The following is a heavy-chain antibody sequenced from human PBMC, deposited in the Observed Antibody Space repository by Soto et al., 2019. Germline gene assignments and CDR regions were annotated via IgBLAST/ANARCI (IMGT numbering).Heavy chain of an antibody. CDR3: AKSGLVGATSVDY. V-gene: IGHV3-30*18. CDR2: ISFDGSSK. CDR1: GLTFSSYG. J-gene: IGHJ4*02. D-gene: IGHD1-26*01. Sequence: QVQLVESGGGVVQPGRSLRLSCAASGLTFSSYGMHLVRQAPGKGLEWVAVISFDGSSKYYADSVTGRFTISRDNSKSPLYFQMNSLRAEATAVYYGAKSGLVGATSVDYWGQGTLVTVAS.